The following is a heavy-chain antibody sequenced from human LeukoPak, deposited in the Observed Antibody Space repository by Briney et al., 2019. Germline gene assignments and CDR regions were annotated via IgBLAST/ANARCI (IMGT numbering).Heavy chain of an antibody. CDR3: ARECDCYYYYMDV. CDR2: IYSGGST. J-gene: IGHJ6*03. CDR1: GFTVSSNY. Sequence: PGGSLRLSCAASGFTVSSNYMSWVRQAPGKGVEWVSVIYSGGSTYYADSVKGRFTISRDNSKNTLYLQMNSLRAEDTAVYYCARECDCYYYYMDVWGKGTTVTVSS. V-gene: IGHV3-66*01. D-gene: IGHD2-21*01.